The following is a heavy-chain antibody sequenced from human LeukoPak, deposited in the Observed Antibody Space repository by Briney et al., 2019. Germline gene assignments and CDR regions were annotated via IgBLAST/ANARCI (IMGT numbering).Heavy chain of an antibody. CDR2: INPNSGGT. J-gene: IGHJ5*02. D-gene: IGHD3-16*01. CDR3: ARDQKSGGRFYNWFDP. Sequence: ASVKVSCKASGYTFTGYYIHWVRQAPGQGLEWMGWINPNSGGTNYAQRFQGRVTMTRDTSISTAYMELSRLRSDDTAVYYGARDQKSGGRFYNWFDPWGQGTLVTVAS. V-gene: IGHV1-2*02. CDR1: GYTFTGYY.